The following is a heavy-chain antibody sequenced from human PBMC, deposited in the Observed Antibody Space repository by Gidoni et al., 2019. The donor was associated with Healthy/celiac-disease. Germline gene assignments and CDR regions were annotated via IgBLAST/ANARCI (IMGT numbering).Heavy chain of an antibody. Sequence: TNYNPSLKSRVTISVDTSKNQFSLKLSSVTAADTAVYYCARDEGHCSGGSCFQPKYYFDYWGQGTLVTVSS. CDR3: ARDEGHCSGGSCFQPKYYFDY. CDR2: T. J-gene: IGHJ4*02. V-gene: IGHV4-59*01. D-gene: IGHD2-15*01.